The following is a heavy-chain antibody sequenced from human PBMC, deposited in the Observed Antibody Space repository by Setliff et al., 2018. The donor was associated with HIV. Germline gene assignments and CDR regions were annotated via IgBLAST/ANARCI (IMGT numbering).Heavy chain of an antibody. CDR3: VRDRITMILEVTTGYYYMDV. V-gene: IGHV4-31*03. D-gene: IGHD3-22*01. Sequence: SETLSLTCTVSGGSISSGTYYWSWIRQHPRKGLEWIGYIYYTGSTYYNPSLKSRVTISVDTTKNQFSLKLSSVTAADTAVYYCVRDRITMILEVTTGYYYMDVWGKGTTVTVSS. CDR2: IYYTGST. CDR1: GGSISSGTYY. J-gene: IGHJ6*03.